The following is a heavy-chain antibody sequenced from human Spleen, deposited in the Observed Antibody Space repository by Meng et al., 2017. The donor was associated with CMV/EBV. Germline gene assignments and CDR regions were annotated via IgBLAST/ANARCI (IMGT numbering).Heavy chain of an antibody. CDR3: VKSLGANYFDY. V-gene: IGHV3-33*06. J-gene: IGHJ4*02. CDR1: GFSFNNYG. CDR2: IWADGSNK. Sequence: GESLKISCAASGFSFNNYGMHWVRQAPGKGLEWVAVIWADGSNKYYADSVQGRFTISRDNSKNKVFLQTSSLTVEDTAVYYCVKSLGANYFDYWGQGMLVTVSS. D-gene: IGHD5-12*01.